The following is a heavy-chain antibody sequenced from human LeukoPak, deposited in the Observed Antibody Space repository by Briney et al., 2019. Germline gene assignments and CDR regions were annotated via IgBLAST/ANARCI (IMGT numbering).Heavy chain of an antibody. CDR3: AREGPGVAFARYYFDY. V-gene: IGHV4-34*01. CDR1: GGSISSYY. Sequence: SETLSLTCTVSGGSISSYYWSWIRQPPGKGLEWIGEINHSGSTNYNPSLKSRVTISVDTSKNQFSLKLSSVTAADTAVYYCAREGPGVAFARYYFDYWGQGTLVTVSS. D-gene: IGHD2-15*01. CDR2: INHSGST. J-gene: IGHJ4*02.